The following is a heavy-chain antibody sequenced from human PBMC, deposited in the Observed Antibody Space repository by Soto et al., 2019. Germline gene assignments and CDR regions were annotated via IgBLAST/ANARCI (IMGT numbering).Heavy chain of an antibody. CDR1: GVTVSIYG. CDR2: INSDGSST. J-gene: IGHJ5*01. CDR3: ASGGYCSGGSRYIEEWFAP. D-gene: IGHD2-15*01. Sequence: PGGALRLSCAASGVTVSIYGMHWVHQAPGKGLVWVSRINSDGSSTSYADSVKGRFAISRDNAKNTPYLQMNSLRADDTAVYYGASGGYCSGGSRYIEEWFAPWGQGTLALLSS. V-gene: IGHV3-74*01.